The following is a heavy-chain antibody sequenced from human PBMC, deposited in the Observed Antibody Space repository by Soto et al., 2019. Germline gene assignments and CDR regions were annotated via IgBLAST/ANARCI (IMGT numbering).Heavy chain of an antibody. CDR2: ISYDGSNK. CDR1: GFTFSSYA. V-gene: IGHV3-30-3*01. D-gene: IGHD6-13*01. CDR3: ARSPGGIAAAGSDAFDI. J-gene: IGHJ3*02. Sequence: QVRLVESGGGVVQPGRSLRLSCAASGFTFSSYAMHWVRQAPGKGLEWVAVISYDGSNKYYADSVKGRFTISRDNSKNTLYLQMNSLRAEDTAVYYCARSPGGIAAAGSDAFDIWGQGTMVTVSS.